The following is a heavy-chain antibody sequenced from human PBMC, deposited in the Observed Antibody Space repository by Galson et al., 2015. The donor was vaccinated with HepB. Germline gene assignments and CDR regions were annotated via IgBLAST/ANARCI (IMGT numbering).Heavy chain of an antibody. D-gene: IGHD3-3*01. CDR1: GFTFSSYA. J-gene: IGHJ4*02. CDR3: ARDQRGDLYDFWSGYPDY. CDR2: ISYDGSNK. Sequence: SLRLSCAASGFTFSSYAMHWVRQAPGKGLEWVAVISYDGSNKYYADSVKGRFTISRDNSKNTLYLQMNSLRAEDTAVYYCARDQRGDLYDFWSGYPDYWGQGTLVTVSS. V-gene: IGHV3-30*04.